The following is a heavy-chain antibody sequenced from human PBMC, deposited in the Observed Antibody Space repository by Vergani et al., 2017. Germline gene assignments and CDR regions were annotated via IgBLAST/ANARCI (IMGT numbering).Heavy chain of an antibody. J-gene: IGHJ4*02. Sequence: EVQLLQSEGAVVQPGGSLRLSCVASGFTFSSHAMSWVRQGHGQGLEWVSSIKNTVDSTNYADSVKGRFTISRENSKNTLYLQMKSLIVKDTAVYFCGRGICNYNWGQGTLVTVSS. CDR2: IKNTVDST. D-gene: IGHD5-24*01. V-gene: IGHV3-23*01. CDR1: GFTFSSHA. CDR3: GRGICNYN.